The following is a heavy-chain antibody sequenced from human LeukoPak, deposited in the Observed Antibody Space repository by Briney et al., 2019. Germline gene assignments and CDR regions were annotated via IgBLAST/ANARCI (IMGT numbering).Heavy chain of an antibody. CDR1: GGSISSGDYY. CDR2: IYYSGST. D-gene: IGHD3-22*01. Sequence: SQTLSLTCTVSGGSISSGDYYWSWIRQPPGKGLEWIGYIYYSGSTYYNPSLKSRVTISVDTSKNQFSLKLSSVTAADTAVNYCARGQYYDSSGYYFYYYYGMDVWGQGTTVTVSS. J-gene: IGHJ6*02. CDR3: ARGQYYDSSGYYFYYYYGMDV. V-gene: IGHV4-30-4*01.